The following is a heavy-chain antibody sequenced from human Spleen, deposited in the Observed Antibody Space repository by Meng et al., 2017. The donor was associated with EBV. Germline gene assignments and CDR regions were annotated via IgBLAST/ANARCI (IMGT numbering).Heavy chain of an antibody. V-gene: IGHV1/OR15-3*02. CDR2: INAGNDNI. CDR1: GYTFTDYY. D-gene: IGHD3-9*01. J-gene: IGHJ4*02. CDR3: ARLYYDVLTGYYFFDY. Sequence: VQRVQSGAEGKKPGASVKVSCKVSGYTFTDYYLHWVRQAPGQGLEWMGWINAGNDNIKYSQNFQGRVTITSDTSASTAYMELSSLKSEDTAVYYCARLYYDVLTGYYFFDYWGQGTLVTVSS.